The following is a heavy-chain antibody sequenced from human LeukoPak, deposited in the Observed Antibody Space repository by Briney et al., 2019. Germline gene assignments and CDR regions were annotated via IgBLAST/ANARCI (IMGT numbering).Heavy chain of an antibody. J-gene: IGHJ6*03. Sequence: ASVKVSCKASGFTFTSSAMQWVRQARGQRLEWIGWIVVGSGNTNYAQKFQERVTITRDMSTSTAYMELSSLRSEDTAVYYCAKVGMATIWYYYYYMDVWGKGTTVTISS. CDR1: GFTFTSSA. CDR3: AKVGMATIWYYYYYMDV. D-gene: IGHD5-24*01. CDR2: IVVGSGNT. V-gene: IGHV1-58*02.